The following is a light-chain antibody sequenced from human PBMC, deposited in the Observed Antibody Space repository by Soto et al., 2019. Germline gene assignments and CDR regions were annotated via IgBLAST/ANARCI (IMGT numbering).Light chain of an antibody. CDR1: STDVGRYNY. CDR3: SSYTSDSTYV. CDR2: DVS. J-gene: IGLJ1*01. V-gene: IGLV2-14*01. Sequence: QSVLTQPASVSGSPGQSITISCTGTSTDVGRYNYVSWYQQHPCKAPKLMIYDVSNRPSGVSSRFSGSKSGITASLTISGLQAEDEADYYCSSYTSDSTYVFGTGTKVTVL.